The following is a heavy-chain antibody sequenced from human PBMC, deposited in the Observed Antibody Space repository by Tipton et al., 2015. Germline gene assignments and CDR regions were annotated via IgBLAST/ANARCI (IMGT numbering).Heavy chain of an antibody. CDR3: AKDLSGSGIYYYYYTMDV. CDR1: GLIFKNYA. CDR2: ISVDGSAK. J-gene: IGHJ6*02. Sequence: SGLIFKNYAMHWVRQAPGKGLEWVAVISVDGSAKFYADSVRGRFTISRDNSKNTVYLQVSSLRGEDTAVYYCAKDLSGSGIYYYYYTMDVWGQGTTVTVSS. V-gene: IGHV3-30*18. D-gene: IGHD1-26*01.